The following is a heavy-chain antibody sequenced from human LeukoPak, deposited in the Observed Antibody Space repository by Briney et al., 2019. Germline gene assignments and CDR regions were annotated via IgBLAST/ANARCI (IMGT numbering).Heavy chain of an antibody. D-gene: IGHD2-2*01. Sequence: PGRSLRLSCAASGFTFSSYGMHWVRQAPGKGLEWVAFISYDGSNKYYADSVKGRFTISRDNSKNTLYLQMNSLRAEDTAVYYCAKDIVVVPAARGRYYYYVMDVWGQGTTVTVSS. CDR3: AKDIVVVPAARGRYYYYVMDV. CDR2: ISYDGSNK. CDR1: GFTFSSYG. J-gene: IGHJ6*02. V-gene: IGHV3-30*18.